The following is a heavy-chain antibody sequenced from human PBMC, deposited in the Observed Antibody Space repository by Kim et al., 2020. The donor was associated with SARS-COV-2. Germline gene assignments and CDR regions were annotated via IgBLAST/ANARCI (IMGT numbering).Heavy chain of an antibody. V-gene: IGHV3-11*05. CDR1: GFTFSDYY. Sequence: GGSLRLSCAASGFTFSDYYMSWIRQAPGKGLEWVSYISSSSSYTNYADSVKGRFTISRDNAKNSLYLQMNSLRAEDTAVYYCARDKSDKNYYYYYGMDVWGQGTTVTVSS. J-gene: IGHJ6*02. CDR2: ISSSSSYT. CDR3: ARDKSDKNYYYYYGMDV.